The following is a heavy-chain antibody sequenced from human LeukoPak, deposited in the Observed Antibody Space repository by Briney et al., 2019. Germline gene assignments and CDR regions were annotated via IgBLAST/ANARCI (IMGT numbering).Heavy chain of an antibody. V-gene: IGHV1-2*02. J-gene: IGHJ4*02. CDR3: ATHPFDF. CDR1: GYTFTSYG. Sequence: GASVKVSRKASGYTFTSYGISWVRQAPGQGLEWMGWINPNSGGTNYAQKFQGRVTMTRDTSIGTAYMDLSSLISDDTAVYYCATHPFDFWGQGTLVTVSS. CDR2: INPNSGGT.